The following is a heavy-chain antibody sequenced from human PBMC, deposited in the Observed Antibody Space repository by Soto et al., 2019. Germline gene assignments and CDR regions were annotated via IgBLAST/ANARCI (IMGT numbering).Heavy chain of an antibody. V-gene: IGHV3-30*18. J-gene: IGHJ2*01. D-gene: IGHD2-21*02. CDR2: ISYDGSNK. Sequence: GGSLRLSCAASGFTFSSYGMHWVRQAPGKGLEWVAVISYDGSNKYYADSVKGRFTISRDNSKNTLYLQMNSLRAEDTAVYYCAKLYCGGDCKSSPKRYWYFDLWGRGTLVTVSS. CDR3: AKLYCGGDCKSSPKRYWYFDL. CDR1: GFTFSSYG.